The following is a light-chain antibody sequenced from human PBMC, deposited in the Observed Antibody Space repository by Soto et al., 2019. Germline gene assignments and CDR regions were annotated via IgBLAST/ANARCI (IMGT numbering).Light chain of an antibody. CDR1: SSNIGSNY. Sequence: QAVVTQPPSASGTPGQRVTISCSGSSSNIGSNYVYWYQQLPGTAPKLLIYRNNQRTSGVPDRFSGSNSGTSTSLAISGLPAEDEADYYCAAWDDSLSGWVFGGGTKLTVL. CDR2: RNN. CDR3: AAWDDSLSGWV. J-gene: IGLJ3*02. V-gene: IGLV1-47*01.